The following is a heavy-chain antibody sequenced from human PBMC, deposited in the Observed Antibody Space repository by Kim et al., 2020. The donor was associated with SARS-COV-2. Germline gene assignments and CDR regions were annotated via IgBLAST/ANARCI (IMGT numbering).Heavy chain of an antibody. J-gene: IGHJ4*02. CDR1: GGSISSGGYY. D-gene: IGHD3-10*01. CDR3: ASDYYGSGPPAISL. Sequence: SETLSLTCTVSGGSISSGGYYWSWIRQHPGKGLEWIGYIYYSGSTYSNPSLKSRVTISVDTSKNQFSLKLSSVTAADTAVYYCASDYYGSGPPAISLWGQGTLVTVSS. V-gene: IGHV4-31*03. CDR2: IYYSGST.